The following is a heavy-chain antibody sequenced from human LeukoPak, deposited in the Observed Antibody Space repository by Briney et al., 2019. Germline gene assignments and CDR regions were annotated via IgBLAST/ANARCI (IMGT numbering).Heavy chain of an antibody. D-gene: IGHD6-13*01. CDR3: ARDGTAVGINYDY. CDR2: ISSSSSYI. J-gene: IGHJ4*02. CDR1: GFTFSSYN. Sequence: GGSLRLSCAASGFTFSSYNMNWVRQAPGKGLEWVSSISSSSSYIYYADSVKGRFTISRDHAKNSLYLQMNSLRAEDTAVYYCARDGTAVGINYDYWGQGTLITVSS. V-gene: IGHV3-21*04.